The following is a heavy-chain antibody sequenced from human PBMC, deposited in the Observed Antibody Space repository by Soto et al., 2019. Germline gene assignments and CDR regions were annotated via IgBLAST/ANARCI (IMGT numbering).Heavy chain of an antibody. D-gene: IGHD3-16*01. CDR1: GYTFTSYY. CDR3: AMVDVYVTPSPQDV. Sequence: ASVKVSCKASGYTFTSYYISWVRQAPGQGLEWMGWISAYNGNTNYAQNLQGRLTLTTDTSATTAYMELRSLRSNDTAIYYCAMVDVYVTPSPQDVWGQGTTVTVSS. V-gene: IGHV1-18*01. J-gene: IGHJ6*02. CDR2: ISAYNGNT.